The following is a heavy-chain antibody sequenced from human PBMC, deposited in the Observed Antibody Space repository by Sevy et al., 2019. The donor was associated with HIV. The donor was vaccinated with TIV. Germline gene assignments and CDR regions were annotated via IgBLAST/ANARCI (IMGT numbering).Heavy chain of an antibody. J-gene: IGHJ4*02. CDR3: ARADYGDYSAEFDY. V-gene: IGHV3-30-3*01. Sequence: GGSLRLSCAASGITFSSHAMHWVRQAPGKGLEWVTFISYDGSNKYYSDSVKGRFTISRDNSKNTLYLQMNSLRAEDMAAYYRARADYGDYSAEFDYWCQGTLVTVSS. CDR2: ISYDGSNK. CDR1: GITFSSHA. D-gene: IGHD4-17*01.